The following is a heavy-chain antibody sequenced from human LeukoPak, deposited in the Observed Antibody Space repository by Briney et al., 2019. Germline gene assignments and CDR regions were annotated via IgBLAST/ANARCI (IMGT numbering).Heavy chain of an antibody. V-gene: IGHV3-23*01. D-gene: IGHD6-13*01. J-gene: IGHJ6*03. CDR1: GFTFSSYA. Sequence: GGSLRLSCAASGFTFSSYAMSWVRQAPGKGLEWVSAISGSGGSTYYADSVKGRFTISRDNSKNTLYLQMNSLRAEDTAVYYCARGLIWSSSSWYVYYYYMDVWGKGTTVTVSS. CDR2: ISGSGGST. CDR3: ARGLIWSSSSWYVYYYYMDV.